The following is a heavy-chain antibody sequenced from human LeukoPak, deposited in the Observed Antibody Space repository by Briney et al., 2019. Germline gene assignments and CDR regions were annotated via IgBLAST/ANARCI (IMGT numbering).Heavy chain of an antibody. CDR2: ISGSGGST. CDR1: GFTFSTYG. CDR3: AKDGSTGYFDY. D-gene: IGHD4-11*01. Sequence: GGSLRLSCEASGFTFSTYGINWVRQAPGKGLEWVSAISGSGGSTYYADSVKGRFTISRDNSKNTLYLQMNSLRAEDTAVYYCAKDGSTGYFDYWGQGTLVTVSS. J-gene: IGHJ4*02. V-gene: IGHV3-23*01.